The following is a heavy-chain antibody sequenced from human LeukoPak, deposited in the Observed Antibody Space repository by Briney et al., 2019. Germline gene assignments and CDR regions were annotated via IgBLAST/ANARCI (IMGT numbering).Heavy chain of an antibody. CDR3: AAGETTDY. Sequence: SETLSLTCSVSGYSISSAYYWGWIRQPPGKGLEWIGYIYYSGSTNYNPSLKSRVTISVDTSKNQFSLKLSSVTAADTAVYYCAAGETTDYWGQGTLVTVSS. J-gene: IGHJ4*02. D-gene: IGHD4-17*01. V-gene: IGHV4-61*01. CDR1: GYSISSAYY. CDR2: IYYSGST.